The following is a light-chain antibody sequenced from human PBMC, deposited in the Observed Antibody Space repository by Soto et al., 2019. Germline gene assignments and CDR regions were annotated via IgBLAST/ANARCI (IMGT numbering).Light chain of an antibody. CDR3: QLCPSTRIT. CDR2: AAS. J-gene: IGKJ4*01. CDR1: QSISSY. V-gene: IGKV1-39*01. Sequence: IQMTQSPSSLSAYVGDRVTITCRASQSISSYLNWYQQKPGKAPKLLIYAASSLQSGVPSRFIGGRGMPDVPLFRCMRQPAHLLTPATQLCPSTRITIGGGTKVDIK.